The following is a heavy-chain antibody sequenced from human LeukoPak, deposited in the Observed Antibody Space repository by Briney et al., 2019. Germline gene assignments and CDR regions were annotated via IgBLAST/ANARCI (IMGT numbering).Heavy chain of an antibody. J-gene: IGHJ4*02. CDR2: INTDGSST. Sequence: GGSLRLSCAASGFTFSSYWMHWVRQAPGKGLVWVSRINTDGSSTTYADSVKGRFTISRDNANNTLYLQMNSLRAEDTAVYYCARPAYYYDSRSYWDYWGREPWSPSPQ. D-gene: IGHD3-10*01. V-gene: IGHV3-74*01. CDR1: GFTFSSYW. CDR3: ARPAYYYDSRSYWDY.